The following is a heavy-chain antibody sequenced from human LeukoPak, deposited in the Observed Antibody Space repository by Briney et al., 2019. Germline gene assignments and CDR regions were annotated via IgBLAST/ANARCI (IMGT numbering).Heavy chain of an antibody. D-gene: IGHD3-22*01. V-gene: IGHV3-74*01. Sequence: GGSLRLSCAASGFTFSSYWMHWVRQAPGKGLVWVSRINSDGSSTSYADSVKGRFTISRDNAKNTLYLQMNSLRAEDTAVYYCASNMIDRWSNWFDPWGQGTLVTVSS. CDR3: ASNMIDRWSNWFDP. CDR2: INSDGSST. J-gene: IGHJ5*02. CDR1: GFTFSSYW.